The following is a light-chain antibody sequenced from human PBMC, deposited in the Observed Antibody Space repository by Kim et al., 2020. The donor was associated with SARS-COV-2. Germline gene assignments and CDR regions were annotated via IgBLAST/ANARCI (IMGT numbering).Light chain of an antibody. CDR3: QSADSSDTFWV. CDR2: EDT. Sequence: SYELTQPPSVSVSPGQTARITCSGDALPKQYAYWFQQKPGQAPVVLIYEDTERPSGIPERFSGSTSGTTVTLTISAVQAEDGADYYCQSADSSDTFWVFG. V-gene: IGLV3-25*03. CDR1: ALPKQY. J-gene: IGLJ3*02.